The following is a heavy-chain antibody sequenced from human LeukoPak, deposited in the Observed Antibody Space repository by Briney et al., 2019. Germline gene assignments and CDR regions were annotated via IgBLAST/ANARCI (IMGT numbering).Heavy chain of an antibody. CDR3: ARRGSSGLVDY. J-gene: IGHJ4*02. CDR2: IYYSGST. Sequence: SETLSLTCTVSGGSLSSSTYYWGWIRQPPGKGLEWIGSIYYSGSTYYNPSLKSRVTISVDTSKSHFSLKVTSVTAADTAVYYCARRGSSGLVDYWGQGTLVTVSS. V-gene: IGHV4-39*01. CDR1: GGSLSSSTYY.